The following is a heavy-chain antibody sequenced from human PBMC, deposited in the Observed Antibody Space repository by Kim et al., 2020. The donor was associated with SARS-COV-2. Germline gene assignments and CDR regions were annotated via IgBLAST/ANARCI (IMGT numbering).Heavy chain of an antibody. J-gene: IGHJ4*02. Sequence: ASVKVSCKASGYTFTSYYMHWVRQAPGQGLEWMGIINPSGGSTSYAQKFQGRVTMTRDTSTSTVYMELSSLRSEDTAVYYCALSYGDYYFDYWGQGTLVTVSS. CDR2: INPSGGST. CDR1: GYTFTSYY. D-gene: IGHD4-17*01. CDR3: ALSYGDYYFDY. V-gene: IGHV1-46*01.